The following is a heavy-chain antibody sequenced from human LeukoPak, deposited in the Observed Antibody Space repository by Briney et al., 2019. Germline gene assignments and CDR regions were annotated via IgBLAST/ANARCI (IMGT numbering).Heavy chain of an antibody. CDR2: ISGSGGST. Sequence: GGSLRLSCAASGFTFSSYAMSWVRQAPGKGLEWVSAISGSGGSTYYADSVKGRFTISRDNSKNTLYLQMNSLRAEDTAVYYCAKARHRAVAGMVFDYWGQGTLVTVSS. CDR1: GFTFSSYA. V-gene: IGHV3-23*01. CDR3: AKARHRAVAGMVFDY. J-gene: IGHJ4*02. D-gene: IGHD6-19*01.